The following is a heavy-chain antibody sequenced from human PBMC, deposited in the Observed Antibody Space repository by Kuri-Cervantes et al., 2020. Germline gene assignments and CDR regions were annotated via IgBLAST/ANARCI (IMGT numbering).Heavy chain of an antibody. D-gene: IGHD6-19*01. V-gene: IGHV3-7*01. J-gene: IGHJ4*02. CDR3: ARDSGAVAGRGLDY. Sequence: GESLKISCAASRFSFSSFWMTWVRQAPGKGLEGVASVSDEGSLTFYVDSVKGRFIISRDNAKNSLFLQMSSLRDEDTAVYYCARDSGAVAGRGLDYWGQGTLVTVSS. CDR1: RFSFSSFW. CDR2: VSDEGSLT.